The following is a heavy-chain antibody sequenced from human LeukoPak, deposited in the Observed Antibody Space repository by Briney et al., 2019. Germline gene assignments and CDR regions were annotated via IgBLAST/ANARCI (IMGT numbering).Heavy chain of an antibody. D-gene: IGHD1/OR15-1a*01. CDR2: IKSKTDGGTT. V-gene: IGHV3-15*01. CDR3: TTVTLTTIGWNN. CDR1: GFTFSHVW. Sequence: GGPLRLSCAASGFTFSHVWMSWVRQAPGKGLEWVGRIKSKTDGGTTDYAGFVKGRFTISRDDSKNTLYLQMNSLNIEDTAVYYCTTVTLTTIGWNNWGQGTLVTVSS. J-gene: IGHJ4*02.